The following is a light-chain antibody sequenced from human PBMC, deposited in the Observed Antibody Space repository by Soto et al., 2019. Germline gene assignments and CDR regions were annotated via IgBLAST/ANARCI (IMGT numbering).Light chain of an antibody. CDR1: QSVSGW. V-gene: IGKV1-5*03. CDR3: QQYKSYRRT. J-gene: IGKJ1*01. Sequence: DIQMTQSPSTLSASVGDSVTITCRASQSVSGWLAWDQQRPGKAPKLLIYKASTLESGVPSRFSGRGSETEFTLTINSLQPDDVATYYCQQYKSYRRTFGQGTKVEIK. CDR2: KAS.